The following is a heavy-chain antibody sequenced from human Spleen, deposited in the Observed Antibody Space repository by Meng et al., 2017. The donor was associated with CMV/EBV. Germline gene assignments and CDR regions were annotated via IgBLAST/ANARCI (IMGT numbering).Heavy chain of an antibody. Sequence: AYGFNFSDDWMSWGSQAPGKGLMWVSRIDSGGSSTTDADSVKGRFNISRDNAKNTLYLQMSSLRDDDTAVYYCARIERAKRERPLDYWGQGTLVTV. CDR1: GFNFSDDW. J-gene: IGHJ4*02. V-gene: IGHV3-74*01. CDR3: ARIERAKRERPLDY. CDR2: IDSGGSST. D-gene: IGHD1-1*01.